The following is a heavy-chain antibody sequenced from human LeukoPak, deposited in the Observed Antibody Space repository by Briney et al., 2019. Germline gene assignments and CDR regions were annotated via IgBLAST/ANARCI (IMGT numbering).Heavy chain of an antibody. CDR1: GFTFSAYG. J-gene: IGHJ4*02. D-gene: IGHD3-10*01. Sequence: GGSLRLSCAASGFTFSAYGMSWFRQAPGKGLEWVSTVRGGSGNTYYADSVKGRFTISRDNSKNTLYLQMNSLRDEDTAVYFCARGSSYTSPYYFDYWGQGTLVTVSS. CDR2: VRGGSGNT. CDR3: ARGSSYTSPYYFDY. V-gene: IGHV3-23*01.